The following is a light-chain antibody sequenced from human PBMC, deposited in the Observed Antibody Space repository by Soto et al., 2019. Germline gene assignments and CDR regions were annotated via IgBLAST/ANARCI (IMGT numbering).Light chain of an antibody. CDR2: GNS. CDR1: AYD. CDR3: LSYDSSLSGSV. Sequence: QCVLTQPPSVSGAPGQRVTISCTGAAYDVHWYQQLPGTAPKLLIYGNSNRPSGVPDRFSGSKSGTSASLAITGLQAEDEAEYYCLSYDSSLSGSVFGTGTKVTVL. V-gene: IGLV1-40*01. J-gene: IGLJ1*01.